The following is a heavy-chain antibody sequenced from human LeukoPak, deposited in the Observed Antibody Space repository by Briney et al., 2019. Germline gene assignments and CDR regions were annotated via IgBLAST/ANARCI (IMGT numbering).Heavy chain of an antibody. Sequence: GGSLRLSCAASGFTFSDYAMHWVRQAPGKGLEWVAVISKDGSDKYYPGSVRGRFTVSRDNSKNTLYLQMNSLRAEDTAVYYCARAQRRDCSGGSCYLGFDYYYYGMDVWGQGTTVTVSS. CDR2: ISKDGSDK. V-gene: IGHV3-30-3*01. D-gene: IGHD2-15*01. CDR3: ARAQRRDCSGGSCYLGFDYYYYGMDV. J-gene: IGHJ6*02. CDR1: GFTFSDYA.